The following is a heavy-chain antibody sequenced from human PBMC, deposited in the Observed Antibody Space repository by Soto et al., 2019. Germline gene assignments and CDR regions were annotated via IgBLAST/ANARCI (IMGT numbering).Heavy chain of an antibody. Sequence: ASVKVSCKASGGTFSSYAISWVRQAPGQGLEWMGGIIPIFGTANYAQKFQGRVTITADESTSTAYMELSSLRSEDTAVYYCASRRPLDDYYDSSDDAFDIWGQGTMVTVSS. V-gene: IGHV1-69*13. CDR3: ASRRPLDDYYDSSDDAFDI. CDR1: GGTFSSYA. J-gene: IGHJ3*02. D-gene: IGHD3-22*01. CDR2: IIPIFGTA.